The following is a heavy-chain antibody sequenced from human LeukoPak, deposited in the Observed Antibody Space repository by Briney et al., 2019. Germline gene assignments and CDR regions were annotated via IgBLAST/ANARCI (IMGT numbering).Heavy chain of an antibody. V-gene: IGHV3-30*18. CDR2: ISYDGSHK. D-gene: IGHD3-22*01. CDR1: GFTFSSYG. CDR3: AKGLKSMIANWFDP. Sequence: EGSLRLSCAASGFTFSSYGMHWVRQAPGKGLEWVAIISYDGSHKYYADSVKGRFTISRDNSKNTVYLQMNSLRAEDTAVYYCAKGLKSMIANWFDPWGQGTLVTVSS. J-gene: IGHJ5*02.